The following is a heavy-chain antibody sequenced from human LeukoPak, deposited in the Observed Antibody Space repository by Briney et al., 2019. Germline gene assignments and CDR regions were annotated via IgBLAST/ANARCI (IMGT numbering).Heavy chain of an antibody. V-gene: IGHV3-30*03. CDR1: GFTFSTYG. CDR2: ISYDGSNK. CDR3: ARVGRGSGYHQDY. J-gene: IGHJ4*02. D-gene: IGHD3-9*01. Sequence: GRSLRLSCAASGFTFSTYGLHWVRQAPGKGLEWMSFISYDGSNKYYADSVKGRFTISRDNAKNSLYLQMNSLRAEDTAVYYCARVGRGSGYHQDYWGQGTLVTVSS.